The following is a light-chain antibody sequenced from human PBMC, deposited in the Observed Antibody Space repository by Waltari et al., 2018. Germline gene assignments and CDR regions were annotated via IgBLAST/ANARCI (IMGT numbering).Light chain of an antibody. J-gene: IGKJ2*01. CDR2: DAS. Sequence: EIVLTQSPATLSLSPGERATLSCRASQSISSYLAWYQQKRGQAPRLLIYDASNRATGIPARFSGSGSGTDFTLTSSNVEPEDFAIYYCQQRSTWPPYTFGQGTKLEIK. CDR1: QSISSY. V-gene: IGKV3-11*01. CDR3: QQRSTWPPYT.